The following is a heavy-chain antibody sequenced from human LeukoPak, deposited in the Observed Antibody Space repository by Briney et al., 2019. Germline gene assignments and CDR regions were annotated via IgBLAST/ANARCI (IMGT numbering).Heavy chain of an antibody. CDR2: IYPGDSDT. CDR1: GYSFTSYW. V-gene: IGHV5-51*01. Sequence: GESLKISCKGSGYSFTSYWIGWVRQMPGKGLEWMGIIYPGDSDTRYCPSFQGQVTISADKSISTAYLQWSSLKASDTAMYYCARRDGSGSYRDYNWFDPWGQGTLVTVSS. D-gene: IGHD3-10*01. CDR3: ARRDGSGSYRDYNWFDP. J-gene: IGHJ5*02.